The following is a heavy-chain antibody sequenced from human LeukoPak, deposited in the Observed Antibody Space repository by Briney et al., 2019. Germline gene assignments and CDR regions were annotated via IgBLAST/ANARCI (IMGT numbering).Heavy chain of an antibody. CDR3: AKAWDVAGPFDY. D-gene: IGHD6-19*01. CDR1: GFTFSSYG. J-gene: IGHJ4*02. CDR2: IRYDETKT. V-gene: IGHV3-30*02. Sequence: HPGGSLRLSCAASGFTFSSYGMHWVRQAPAKGLEWLAFIRYDETKTFYGDSVKGRFTISRDNSKNTLYLQMNSLRAEDTALYYCAKAWDVAGPFDYWGQGTLVTVSS.